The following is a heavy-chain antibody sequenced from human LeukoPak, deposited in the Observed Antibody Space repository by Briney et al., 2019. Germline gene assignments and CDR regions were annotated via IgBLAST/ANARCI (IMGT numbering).Heavy chain of an antibody. J-gene: IGHJ4*02. Sequence: GESLKISCEASGYIFTTYWIGWVRQKPGEGLEWMGIIYPGDSDTRYSPSFQGQVTISADKSISTAYLQWSSLKASDTAMYYCARRGMPYSGSYWDYWGQGTLVTVSS. D-gene: IGHD1-26*01. CDR2: IYPGDSDT. V-gene: IGHV5-51*01. CDR3: ARRGMPYSGSYWDY. CDR1: GYIFTTYW.